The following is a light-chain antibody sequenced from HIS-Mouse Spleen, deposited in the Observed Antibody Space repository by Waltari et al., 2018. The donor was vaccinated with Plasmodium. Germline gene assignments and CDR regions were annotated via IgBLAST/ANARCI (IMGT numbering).Light chain of an antibody. J-gene: IGKJ3*01. CDR1: QSVSSN. CDR2: GAS. Sequence: EIVMTQSPATLSVSPGERATLSCRASQSVSSNLAWYQQKPGQAPRLLIYGASTRATGIPARFSGSGSGKEFNLTISSLQSEDFAVYYCQQYNNWLFTFGPGTKVDIK. V-gene: IGKV3-15*01. CDR3: QQYNNWLFT.